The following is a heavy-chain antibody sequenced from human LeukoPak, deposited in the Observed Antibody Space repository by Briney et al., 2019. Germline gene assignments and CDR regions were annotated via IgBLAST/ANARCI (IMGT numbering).Heavy chain of an antibody. Sequence: SQTLSPTCTVSGGSISSGTYYWSWIRQPAGKGLEWIGRIYSSGSTSYNPSLESRVTISVDTSKNRFSLKLSSVTAADTAVYYCAIHDYGDRDAFDIWGQGTMVTVSS. CDR2: IYSSGST. CDR1: GGSISSGTYY. J-gene: IGHJ3*02. V-gene: IGHV4-61*02. D-gene: IGHD4-17*01. CDR3: AIHDYGDRDAFDI.